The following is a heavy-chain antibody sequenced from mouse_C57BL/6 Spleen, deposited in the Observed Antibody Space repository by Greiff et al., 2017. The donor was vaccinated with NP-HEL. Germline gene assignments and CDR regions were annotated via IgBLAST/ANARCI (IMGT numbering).Heavy chain of an antibody. CDR2: IDPSDSYT. CDR1: GYTFTSYW. CDR3: ASRGGYFDY. J-gene: IGHJ2*01. V-gene: IGHV1-69*01. Sequence: QVQLQQPGAELVMPGASVKLSCKASGYTFTSYWMHWVKQRPGQGLEWIGEIDPSDSYTNYNQKFKGKSTLTVDKSSSTAYMQLSSLTSEDSAVYYCASRGGYFDYWGQGTTLTVSS.